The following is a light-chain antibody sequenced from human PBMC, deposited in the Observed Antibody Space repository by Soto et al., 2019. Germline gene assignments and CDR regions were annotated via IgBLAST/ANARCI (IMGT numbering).Light chain of an antibody. Sequence: EIVLTQSPATLSLSPGEGATLSCRASQSVSSYLAWYQERPGQAPRLLIYDASNRATGIPARFSGSGSGTDFTLTISILEPEDFAVYYCQQRSNWPLTFGGGTKVEIK. CDR1: QSVSSY. J-gene: IGKJ4*01. V-gene: IGKV3-11*01. CDR3: QQRSNWPLT. CDR2: DAS.